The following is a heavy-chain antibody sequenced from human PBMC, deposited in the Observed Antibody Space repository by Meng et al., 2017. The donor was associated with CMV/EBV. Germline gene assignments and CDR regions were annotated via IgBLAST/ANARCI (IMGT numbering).Heavy chain of an antibody. J-gene: IGHJ5*02. V-gene: IGHV4-34*01. CDR3: ARGGNWFDP. CDR2: INHSGST. CDR1: GGAFSGYY. Sequence: VQLQQWGAGLLKPSETLSPTCASYGGAFSGYYWSWIRQPPGKGLEWIGEINHSGSTNYNPSLKSRVTISVDTSKNQFSLKLSSVTAADTAVYYCARGGNWFDPWGQGTLVTVSS.